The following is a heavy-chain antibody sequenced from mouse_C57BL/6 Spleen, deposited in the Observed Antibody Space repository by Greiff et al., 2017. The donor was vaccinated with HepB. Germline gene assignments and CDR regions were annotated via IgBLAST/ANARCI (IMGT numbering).Heavy chain of an antibody. V-gene: IGHV1-81*01. CDR3: ARYGKGYFDV. CDR2: IYPRSGNT. D-gene: IGHD1-1*02. CDR1: GYTFTSYG. J-gene: IGHJ1*03. Sequence: VMLVESGAELARPGASVKLSCKASGYTFTSYGISWVKQRTGQGLEWIGEIYPRSGNTYYNEKFKGKATLTADKSSSTAYMELRSLTSEDSAVYFCARYGKGYFDVWGTGTTVTVSS.